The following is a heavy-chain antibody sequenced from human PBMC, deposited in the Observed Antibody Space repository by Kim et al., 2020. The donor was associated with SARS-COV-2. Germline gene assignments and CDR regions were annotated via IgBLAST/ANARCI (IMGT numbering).Heavy chain of an antibody. D-gene: IGHD3-22*01. CDR2: IYYSGST. J-gene: IGHJ3*02. CDR3: ARRPYSYDSSEAFDI. V-gene: IGHV4-39*01. CDR1: GGSISSSSYY. Sequence: SETLSLTCTVSGGSISSSSYYWGWIRQPPGKGLEWIGSIYYSGSTYYNPSLKSRVTISVHTSKNQFSLKLSSVTAADTAVYSCARRPYSYDSSEAFDIWGQGTMVTVSS.